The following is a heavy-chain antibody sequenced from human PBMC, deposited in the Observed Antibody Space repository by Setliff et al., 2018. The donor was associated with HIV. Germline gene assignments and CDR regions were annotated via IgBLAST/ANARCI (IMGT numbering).Heavy chain of an antibody. Sequence: PGGSLRLSCVASGFTFSRYWMSWVRQAPGKGLEFVANIKEDGSVTNYVDSVKGRFTTSRDNAKNLVFLQMSSLRAEDTAAYYCARDPGSSSFDYWGQGTPVTVSS. J-gene: IGHJ4*02. CDR2: IKEDGSVT. V-gene: IGHV3-7*03. CDR3: ARDPGSSSFDY. CDR1: GFTFSRYW. D-gene: IGHD6-19*01.